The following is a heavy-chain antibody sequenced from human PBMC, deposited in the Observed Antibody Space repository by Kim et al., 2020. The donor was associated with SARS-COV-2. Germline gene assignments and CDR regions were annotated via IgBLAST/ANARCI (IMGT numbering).Heavy chain of an antibody. CDR2: IDPSDSYT. CDR3: ARRDYYDSSGYYYYYGMDV. Sequence: GESLKISCKGSGYGFTSYWISWVRQMPGKGLEWMGRIDPSDSYTNYSPSFQGHVTISADKSISTAYLQWSSLKASDTAMYYCARRDYYDSSGYYYYYGMDVWGQGTTVTVSS. D-gene: IGHD3-22*01. J-gene: IGHJ6*02. CDR1: GYGFTSYW. V-gene: IGHV5-10-1*01.